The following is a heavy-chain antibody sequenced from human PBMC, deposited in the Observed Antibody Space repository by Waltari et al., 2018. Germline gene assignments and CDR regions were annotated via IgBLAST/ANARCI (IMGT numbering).Heavy chain of an antibody. J-gene: IGHJ5*02. Sequence: QVQLQESGPGLVNPSETLSLTCSVSGVYLGGYYWSWIRPAPGKGLEWIGIIDHSGFTDFSPSLKSRLTMSVDRSKNELSLKFNSVTAEDSAVYYCARGDCDGGVCYAVINYLDTWGQGTLVTVSS. CDR2: IDHSGFT. V-gene: IGHV4-59*01. D-gene: IGHD2-8*02. CDR1: GVYLGGYY. CDR3: ARGDCDGGVCYAVINYLDT.